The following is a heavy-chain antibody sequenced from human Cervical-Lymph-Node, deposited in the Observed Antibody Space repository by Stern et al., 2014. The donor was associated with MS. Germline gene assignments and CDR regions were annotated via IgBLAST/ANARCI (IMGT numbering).Heavy chain of an antibody. V-gene: IGHV1-69*06. CDR1: GGTFSSYA. CDR3: ANHRSGSYYNY. CDR2: IIPIFGTA. D-gene: IGHD1-26*01. J-gene: IGHJ4*02. Sequence: QLVESGAEVKKPGSSVKVSCKASGGTFSSYAISWVRQAPGQGLEWMGGIIPIFGTANYAQKFQGIVTITADKSTSTAYMELSRLRSEDTAFYYCANHRSGSYYNYWGQGTLVTVSS.